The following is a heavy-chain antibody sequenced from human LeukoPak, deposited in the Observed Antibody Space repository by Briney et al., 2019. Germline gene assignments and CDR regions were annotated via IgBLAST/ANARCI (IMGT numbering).Heavy chain of an antibody. Sequence: GGSLRLSCAASGFTFSRYAMNWVRQAPGKGLEWVSYINTDSSDIHYADSVKGRFTISRDNARNTLYLQLRSPRAEDSAVYYCARDTFHPGLIDSWGQGTLVTVSS. D-gene: IGHD2-21*01. CDR1: GFTFSRYA. V-gene: IGHV3-21*05. CDR2: INTDSSDI. J-gene: IGHJ4*02. CDR3: ARDTFHPGLIDS.